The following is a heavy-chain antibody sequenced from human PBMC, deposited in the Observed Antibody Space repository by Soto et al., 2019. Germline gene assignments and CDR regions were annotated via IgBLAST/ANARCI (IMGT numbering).Heavy chain of an antibody. Sequence: QVQLVQSGAEVKKPGSSVKVSCKASGGSFNSNAFSWVRQAPGQGLEWLGGIIPIFTSANYAQKFQGRVTITADESSSTIYMELSSLRSEDTAIYYCARGGSGYTWFNEFWGQGTLVTVSS. CDR2: IIPIFTSA. J-gene: IGHJ4*02. CDR1: GGSFNSNA. V-gene: IGHV1-69*01. CDR3: ARGGSGYTWFNEF. D-gene: IGHD3-22*01.